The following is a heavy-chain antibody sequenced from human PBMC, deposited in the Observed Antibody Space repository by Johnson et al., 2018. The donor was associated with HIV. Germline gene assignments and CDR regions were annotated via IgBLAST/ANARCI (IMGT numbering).Heavy chain of an antibody. Sequence: VQLVESGGGVVQPGRSLRLSCSAFGFTFSNAWMSWVRQAPGKGLEWVGRIRSKANSYATAYAASVKGRFTISRDDSKNTAYLQMNSLKTEDTAVYYCTRWGGAFDIWGQGTMVTVSS. J-gene: IGHJ3*02. CDR1: GFTFSNAW. V-gene: IGHV3-73*01. D-gene: IGHD3-10*01. CDR3: TRWGGAFDI. CDR2: IRSKANSYAT.